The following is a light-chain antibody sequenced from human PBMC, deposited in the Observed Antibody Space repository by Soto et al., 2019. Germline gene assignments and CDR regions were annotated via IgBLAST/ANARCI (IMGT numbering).Light chain of an antibody. CDR2: GAS. CDR3: QQYGSSPQT. Sequence: EILMTQSPSTLSVSPVEIATLSCRASQNVGNNLVWYQQKPGQAPRLLIYGASNRATGIPARFSGSGSGTDFTLTISRLEPEDFAVYYCQQYGSSPQTFGQGTKVDIK. J-gene: IGKJ1*01. CDR1: QNVGNN. V-gene: IGKV3-20*01.